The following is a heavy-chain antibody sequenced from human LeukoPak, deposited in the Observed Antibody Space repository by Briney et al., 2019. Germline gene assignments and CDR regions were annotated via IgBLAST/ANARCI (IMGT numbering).Heavy chain of an antibody. CDR2: ISSSSSTI. CDR3: ARDPGVIVAGPQWFDP. Sequence: GSLRLSCAASGFTFSSYSLNWVRQAPGKGLEWVSYISSSSSTIYYADSVKGRFTISRDNAKNSLYLQMNSLRAEDTAVYYCARDPGVIVAGPQWFDPWGQGTLVTVSS. J-gene: IGHJ5*02. V-gene: IGHV3-48*01. D-gene: IGHD2-15*01. CDR1: GFTFSSYS.